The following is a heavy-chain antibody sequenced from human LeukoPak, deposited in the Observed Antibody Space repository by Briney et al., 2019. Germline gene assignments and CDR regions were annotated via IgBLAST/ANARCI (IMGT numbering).Heavy chain of an antibody. J-gene: IGHJ4*02. CDR1: GFTFSSYA. CDR2: ISSNGGST. V-gene: IGHV3-64*01. D-gene: IGHD3-22*01. CDR3: ARPLYYYDSSGSRPYYFDY. Sequence: PGGSLRLSCAASGFTFSSYAMHWVRQAPAKGLEYVSAISSNGGSTYYANSVKGRFTISRDNSKNTLYLQMGSLRAEDMAVYYCARPLYYYDSSGSRPYYFDYWGQGTLVTVSS.